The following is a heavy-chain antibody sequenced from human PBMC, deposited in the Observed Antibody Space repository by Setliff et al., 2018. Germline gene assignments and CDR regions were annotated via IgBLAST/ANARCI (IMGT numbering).Heavy chain of an antibody. CDR2: ILFSGDT. CDR3: ARDNRARHYMDV. CDR1: GYSISSGFS. Sequence: PSETLSLTCAVSGYSISSGFSWVWIRQSSGKGLEWIGRILFSGDTYYNPSLNSRVTISADTSKNQFSLNLSSVTAADTAVYYCARDNRARHYMDVWGKGTTVTVSS. D-gene: IGHD3-10*01. J-gene: IGHJ6*03. V-gene: IGHV4-38-2*02.